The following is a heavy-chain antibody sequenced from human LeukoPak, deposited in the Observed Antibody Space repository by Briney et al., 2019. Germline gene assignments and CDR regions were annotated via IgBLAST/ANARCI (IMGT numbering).Heavy chain of an antibody. V-gene: IGHV4-34*01. CDR2: INHSGTT. CDR3: AREGGPYRPLDY. J-gene: IGHJ4*02. Sequence: PSETLSLTCGVYGGSFSAYYWSWIRQPPGKGLEWIGEINHSGTTHYNPSLKSRVTISVDMSENHISLKLTSVTAADTAVYYCAREGGPYRPLDYSGQGTLVTVSS. CDR1: GGSFSAYY.